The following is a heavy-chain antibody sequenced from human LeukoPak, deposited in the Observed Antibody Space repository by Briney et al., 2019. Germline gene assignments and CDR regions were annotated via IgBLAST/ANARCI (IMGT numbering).Heavy chain of an antibody. V-gene: IGHV3-21*01. J-gene: IGHJ4*02. CDR1: GFTFSSYS. CDR2: ISRSSSYI. D-gene: IGHD2-15*01. CDR3: AREAYCSGGSCYSAFDY. Sequence: PGGSLRLSCAASGFTFSSYSMNWVRQAPGKGLEWVSSISRSSSYIYYADSVNGRFTISRDNAKNSLYLQMNRLRAEDTAVYYCAREAYCSGGSCYSAFDYWGEGTLVTVSS.